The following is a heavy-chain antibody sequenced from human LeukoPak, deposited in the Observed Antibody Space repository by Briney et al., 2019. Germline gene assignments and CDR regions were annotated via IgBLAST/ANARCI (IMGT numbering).Heavy chain of an antibody. Sequence: PSETLSLTCTVPGDSISAFYWTWIRQPAGKGLEWIGRIYSSGNTNYNPSLMSRVTMSIDTSKNQSSLKLTSVTAADTAVYYCARERGNLRGDAFDIWGQGTMVTVSS. V-gene: IGHV4-4*07. CDR2: IYSSGNT. CDR3: ARERGNLRGDAFDI. J-gene: IGHJ3*02. D-gene: IGHD3-10*01. CDR1: GDSISAFY.